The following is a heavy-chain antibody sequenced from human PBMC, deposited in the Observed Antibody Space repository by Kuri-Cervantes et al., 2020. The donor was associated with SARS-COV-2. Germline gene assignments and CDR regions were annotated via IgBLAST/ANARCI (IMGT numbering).Heavy chain of an antibody. D-gene: IGHD2-2*01. J-gene: IGHJ6*02. V-gene: IGHV4-4*07. Sequence: SETLSLTCTVSGGSISGYYWSWIRQPAGQGLEWIGRIYPSGSTKYNPSLNSRVTMSVDTSKNHFSLKLSSVTAADTAVYYCVRDGTSPDYYYYGMGVWGQGTTVTVSS. CDR1: GGSISGYY. CDR2: IYPSGST. CDR3: VRDGTSPDYYYYGMGV.